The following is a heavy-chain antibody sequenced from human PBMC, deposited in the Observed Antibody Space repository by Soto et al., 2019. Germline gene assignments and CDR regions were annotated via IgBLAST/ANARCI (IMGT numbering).Heavy chain of an antibody. CDR3: ARCNPRDHSSSYYMDV. J-gene: IGHJ6*03. Sequence: GGSLRLSCAASGFTFSSYSMNWVRQAPGKGLEWVSYISSSSSTIYYADSVKGRFTISRDNAKNSLYLQMNSLRAEDTAVYYCARCNPRDHSSSYYMDVCGKGTTVTVSS. V-gene: IGHV3-48*01. CDR2: ISSSSSTI. D-gene: IGHD4-4*01. CDR1: GFTFSSYS.